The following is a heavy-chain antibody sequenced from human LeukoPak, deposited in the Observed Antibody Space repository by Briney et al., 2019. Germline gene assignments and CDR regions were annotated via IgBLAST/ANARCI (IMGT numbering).Heavy chain of an antibody. CDR2: IYYSGST. CDR3: ARGTYYYDSSGYHFDY. V-gene: IGHV4-30-4*08. J-gene: IGHJ4*02. D-gene: IGHD3-22*01. CDR1: GGSISSGGYY. Sequence: PSETLSLTCTVSGGSISSGGYYWSWIRQHPGKGLEWIGYIYYSGSTYYNPSLKSRVTISVDTSKNQFSLKLSSVTAADTAVYYCARGTYYYDSSGYHFDYWDQGTLVTVSS.